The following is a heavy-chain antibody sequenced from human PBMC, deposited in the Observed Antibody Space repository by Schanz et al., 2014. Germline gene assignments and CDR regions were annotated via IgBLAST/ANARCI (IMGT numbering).Heavy chain of an antibody. J-gene: IGHJ4*02. D-gene: IGHD6-6*01. CDR1: GYIFTSYS. Sequence: QVHLVQSGAEVKKPGASVKVSCKASGYIFTSYSMHWVRQAPGQGLEWLGIINPSGVSTSSAQEFQGRVPMTRATSTSTLQMELSSLRSEDTAVYYCARGGAYRSPSPVFYFDYWGQGTLVTVSS. CDR2: INPSGVST. V-gene: IGHV1-46*01. CDR3: ARGGAYRSPSPVFYFDY.